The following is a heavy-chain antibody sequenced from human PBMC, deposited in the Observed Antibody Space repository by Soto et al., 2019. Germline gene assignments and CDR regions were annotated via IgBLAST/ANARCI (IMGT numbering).Heavy chain of an antibody. CDR3: GRRGGDGYHIDY. D-gene: IGHD2-21*01. CDR2: IDPTDSFT. J-gene: IGHJ4*02. CDR1: GYAFSNYW. Sequence: GESLKISCEGSGYAFSNYWINWVRQVSGKGLEWTGRIDPTDSFTNYSPSFQGHVTFSVDKSTSTAYVQWSSLKASDTAMYYCGRRGGDGYHIDYWGQGTLVTVSS. V-gene: IGHV5-10-1*01.